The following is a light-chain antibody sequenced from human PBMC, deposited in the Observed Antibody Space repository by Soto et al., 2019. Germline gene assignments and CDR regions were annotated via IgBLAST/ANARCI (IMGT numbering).Light chain of an antibody. CDR3: QQYGSSPRT. J-gene: IGKJ1*01. CDR2: GAS. V-gene: IGKV3-20*01. CDR1: QSVSSY. Sequence: IVLTQSPTTLSLSPGERATLSCRASQSVSSYLAWYQQKPGQAPRLLIYGASSRATGIPDRFAGSGSGTDFTLTISRLEPEDFAVYYCQQYGSSPRTFGQGTKVDIK.